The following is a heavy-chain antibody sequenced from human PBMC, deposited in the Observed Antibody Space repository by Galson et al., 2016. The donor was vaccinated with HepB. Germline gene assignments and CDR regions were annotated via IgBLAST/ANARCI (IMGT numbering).Heavy chain of an antibody. CDR3: ARERFCTSAACYVGTAFHI. Sequence: SLRLSCAASGFTFSSYGMHWVRQAPGKGLVWVSRINSDGSSTSCADSVKGRFTISRDNAKNTLYLQMNSLRAEDTAVYYCARERFCTSAACYVGTAFHIAGQGTMVTVSS. CDR1: GFTFSSYG. D-gene: IGHD2-2*01. J-gene: IGHJ3*02. V-gene: IGHV3-74*01. CDR2: INSDGSST.